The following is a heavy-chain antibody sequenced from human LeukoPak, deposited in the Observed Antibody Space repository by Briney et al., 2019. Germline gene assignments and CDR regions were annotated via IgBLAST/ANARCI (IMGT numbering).Heavy chain of an antibody. D-gene: IGHD4-17*01. CDR1: GFTFNSYA. CDR3: AESPMIRVTTGGFDF. J-gene: IGHJ4*02. V-gene: IGHV3-23*01. Sequence: PGGSLRLSCAASGFTFNSYAMSWVRQAPGKGLEWVSSISSSGGSTYYVDSVKGRFTISRDNSKNTLYLRMNSLRAEDTAVYYCAESPMIRVTTGGFDFWGQGTLVTVSS. CDR2: ISSSGGST.